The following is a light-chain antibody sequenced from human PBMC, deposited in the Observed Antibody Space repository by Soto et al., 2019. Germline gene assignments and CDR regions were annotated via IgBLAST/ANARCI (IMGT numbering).Light chain of an antibody. J-gene: IGKJ1*01. CDR2: KAS. V-gene: IGKV1-5*03. CDR3: EQYNSYST. CDR1: KSISSW. Sequence: DIQMTQSPSTLSASVGDRVTITCRASKSISSWLAWYQQKPGKAPKLLIYKASSLESWVPSRFSGSGSGTQFTITVSSLQPDDFATYYCEQYNSYSTIGPGTKVEIK.